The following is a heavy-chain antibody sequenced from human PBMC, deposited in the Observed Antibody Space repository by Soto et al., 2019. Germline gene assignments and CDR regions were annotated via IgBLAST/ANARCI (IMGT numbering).Heavy chain of an antibody. V-gene: IGHV4-31*03. CDR3: ARHPQVPYFQQGLDY. D-gene: IGHD6-13*01. CDR1: GGSISSGGYY. CDR2: IYYSGST. J-gene: IGHJ4*02. Sequence: SETLSLTCTVSGGSISSGGYYWSWIRQHPGKGLEWIGYIYYSGSTYYNPSLKSRVTISVDTSKNQFSLKLSSVTAADTAVYYCARHPQVPYFQQGLDYWGQGTLVTVSS.